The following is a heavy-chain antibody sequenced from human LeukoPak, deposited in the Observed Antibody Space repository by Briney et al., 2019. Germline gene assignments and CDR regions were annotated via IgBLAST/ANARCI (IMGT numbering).Heavy chain of an antibody. J-gene: IGHJ3*02. D-gene: IGHD4-23*01. V-gene: IGHV4-59*01. CDR1: GGSISSYY. CDR2: IFYTGST. Sequence: PSETLSLTCTVSGGSISSYYWSWIRQPPGKGLEWIGYIFYTGSTNYNPSLKSRVTISVLTSKNRFSLKLSSVTAADTAVYYCATLTGGDDASDIWGQGTMVTVSS. CDR3: ATLTGGDDASDI.